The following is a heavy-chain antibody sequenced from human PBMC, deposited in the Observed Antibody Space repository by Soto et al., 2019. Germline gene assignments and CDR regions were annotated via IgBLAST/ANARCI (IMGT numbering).Heavy chain of an antibody. J-gene: IGHJ5*02. D-gene: IGHD3-16*01. CDR1: GYSFTNND. V-gene: IGHV1-8*01. CDR3: ARMATFGSLNWFDP. Sequence: VKVSCKASGYSFTNNDVSWVRQATGQGLEWMGWMNPGSGDTGYAQKFQGRVTMTRDISIATAYMELSSLRSDDTAIYYCARMATFGSLNWFDPWGQGTLVTVSS. CDR2: MNPGSGDT.